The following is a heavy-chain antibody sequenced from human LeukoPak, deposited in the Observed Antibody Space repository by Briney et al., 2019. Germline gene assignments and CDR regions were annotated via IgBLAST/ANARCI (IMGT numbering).Heavy chain of an antibody. J-gene: IGHJ4*02. Sequence: GGSLRLSCTASGFTFGDYAMSWIRQAPGKGLEWVSYISSSGSTIYYADSVKGRFTISRDNAKNSLYLQMNILRAEDTAVYYCASGSYGTFDYWGQGTLVTVSS. CDR3: ASGSYGTFDY. V-gene: IGHV3-11*01. CDR2: ISSSGSTI. CDR1: GFTFGDYA. D-gene: IGHD1-26*01.